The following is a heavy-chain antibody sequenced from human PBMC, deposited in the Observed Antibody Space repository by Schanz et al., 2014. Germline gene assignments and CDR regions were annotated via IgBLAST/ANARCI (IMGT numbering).Heavy chain of an antibody. CDR3: ARDLISSGWYG. D-gene: IGHD6-19*01. V-gene: IGHV1-2*04. CDR1: GYTFTSYC. Sequence: QVQLVQSGAEVKKPGSSVKVSCKASGYTFTSYCVSWVRQAPGQGLEWMGWINPNSGDTNYAQKFQGWVTMTRDTSTSTAYMDLRSLRSDDTAVYYCARDLISSGWYGWGQGTLVTVSS. J-gene: IGHJ4*02. CDR2: INPNSGDT.